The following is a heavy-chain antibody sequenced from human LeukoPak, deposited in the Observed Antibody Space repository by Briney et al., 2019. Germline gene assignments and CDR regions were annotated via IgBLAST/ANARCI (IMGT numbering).Heavy chain of an antibody. J-gene: IGHJ5*02. CDR2: INHSGST. CDR1: GGSFSGYY. V-gene: IGHV4-34*01. Sequence: TSETLSLTCAVYGGSFSGYYWSWIRQPPGKGLEWIGEINHSGSTNYNPSLKSRVTISVDTSKNQFSLKLSPVTAADTAVYYCARQYWFDPWGQGTLVTVSS. CDR3: ARQYWFDP.